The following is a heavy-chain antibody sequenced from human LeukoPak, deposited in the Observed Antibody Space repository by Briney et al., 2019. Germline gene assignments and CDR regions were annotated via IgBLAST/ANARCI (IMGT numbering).Heavy chain of an antibody. CDR2: IYTSGST. D-gene: IGHD1-26*01. J-gene: IGHJ4*02. V-gene: IGHV4-4*09. CDR3: ARAYSRSYSHFDD. CDR1: GGSISGYY. Sequence: KPSETLSLTCTVSGGSISGYYWSWIRQPPGKRLEWIGYIYTSGSTNYNPSLKSRVTISVDTSKNQFSLRLSSVTAADTAMYFCARAYSRSYSHFDDWGQGTLVTVSS.